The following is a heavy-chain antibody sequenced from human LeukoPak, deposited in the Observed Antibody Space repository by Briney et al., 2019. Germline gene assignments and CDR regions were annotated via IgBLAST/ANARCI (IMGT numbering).Heavy chain of an antibody. D-gene: IGHD3-16*02. CDR2: IKQDGSEK. CDR1: GFTVSTYY. V-gene: IGHV3-7*01. CDR3: ARVHAWGSYPALMNY. J-gene: IGHJ4*02. Sequence: GGSLRLSCAASGFTVSTYYMTWVRQAPGKGLEWVANIKQDGSEKYYVDSVKGRFTISRDNAKNSLYLQMNSLRVEDTAVYYCARVHAWGSYPALMNYWGQGTLVTVSS.